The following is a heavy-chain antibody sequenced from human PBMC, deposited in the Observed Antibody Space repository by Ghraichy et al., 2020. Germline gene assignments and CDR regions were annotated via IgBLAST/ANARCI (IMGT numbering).Heavy chain of an antibody. J-gene: IGHJ4*02. D-gene: IGHD3-3*01. Sequence: GESLNISCAASGFTFSSYSMNWVRQAPGKGLEWVSYISSSSTIYYADSVKGRFTISRDNAKNSLYLQMNSLRDEDTAVYYCAREGYDFWSGYYDYWGQGTLVTVSS. CDR3: AREGYDFWSGYYDY. CDR1: GFTFSSYS. V-gene: IGHV3-48*02. CDR2: ISSSSTI.